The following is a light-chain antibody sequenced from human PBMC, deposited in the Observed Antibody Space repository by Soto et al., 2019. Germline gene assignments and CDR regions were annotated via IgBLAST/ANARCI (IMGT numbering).Light chain of an antibody. V-gene: IGKV3-15*01. CDR2: GSS. CDR3: QQYNNWPRT. J-gene: IGKJ1*01. CDR1: QYVGTR. Sequence: EIVLTQSPATLSSSPGETATLSCRACQYVGTRLAWYQQKPGQAPRLVIYGSSTRATRITARFSGSGSGTEFPRTISSLQSEDFAVYYCQQYNNWPRTFGQGTKVDIK.